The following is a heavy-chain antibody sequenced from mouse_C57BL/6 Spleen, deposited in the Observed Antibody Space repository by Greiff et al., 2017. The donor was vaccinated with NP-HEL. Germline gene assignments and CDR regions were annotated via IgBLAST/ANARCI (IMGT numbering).Heavy chain of an antibody. CDR1: GFNIKDYY. CDR2: IDPEDGET. D-gene: IGHD1-1*01. Sequence: VQLQQSGAELVKPGASVKLSCTASGFNIKDYYMHWVKQRTEQGLEWIGRIDPEDGETKYAPKFQGKATITADTSSTTAYLQLSSLTSEDTAVYYCARDYGSIYVYYYAMDYWGQGTSVTVSS. V-gene: IGHV14-2*01. J-gene: IGHJ4*01. CDR3: ARDYGSIYVYYYAMDY.